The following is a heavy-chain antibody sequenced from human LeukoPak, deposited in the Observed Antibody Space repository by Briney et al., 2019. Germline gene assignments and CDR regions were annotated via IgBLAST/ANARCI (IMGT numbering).Heavy chain of an antibody. CDR2: IRNKASRYTT. Sequence: GGSLRLSCAASGFSFSNYAMSWVRQAPGQGLEWVGRIRNKASRYTTEYAASVKGRFTISRDDSKNSLYLQMNSLKTEDTAVYYCAGSVSGTWPYWGQGTLVTVSS. V-gene: IGHV3-72*01. CDR1: GFSFSNYA. CDR3: AGSVSGTWPY. J-gene: IGHJ4*02. D-gene: IGHD2-15*01.